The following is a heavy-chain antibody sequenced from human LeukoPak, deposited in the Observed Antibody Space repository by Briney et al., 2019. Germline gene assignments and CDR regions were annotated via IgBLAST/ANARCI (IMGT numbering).Heavy chain of an antibody. CDR2: IYYSGST. J-gene: IGHJ4*02. CDR3: ARDVGDGYNDY. Sequence: PSETLSLTCTVSGGSISSYYWSWIRQPPGKGLEWIGYIYYSGSTNYNPSLKSRVTISVDTSKNQFSLKLSSVTAADTAVYYCARDVGDGYNDYWGQGTLVTVSS. D-gene: IGHD5-24*01. V-gene: IGHV4-59*01. CDR1: GGSISSYY.